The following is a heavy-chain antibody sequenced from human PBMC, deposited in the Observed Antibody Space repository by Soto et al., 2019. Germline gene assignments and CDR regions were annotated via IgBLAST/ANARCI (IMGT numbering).Heavy chain of an antibody. V-gene: IGHV1-2*02. J-gene: IGHJ4*02. Sequence: GASVKVSCKASGYTFTAYYIHWVREAPGQGLEWMGWISPNDGGTNYAQNFHDRVTMTSDTSITTAYMKLSRLTSDDTAVYFCARDTYSGTYVHWGQGTLVTVSS. CDR1: GYTFTAYY. D-gene: IGHD1-26*01. CDR3: ARDTYSGTYVH. CDR2: ISPNDGGT.